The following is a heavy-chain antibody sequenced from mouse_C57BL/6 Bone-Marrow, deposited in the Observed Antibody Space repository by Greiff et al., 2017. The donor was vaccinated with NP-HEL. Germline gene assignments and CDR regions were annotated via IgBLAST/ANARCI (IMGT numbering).Heavy chain of an antibody. J-gene: IGHJ4*01. CDR3: AKYDYEGDYAMDY. CDR2: IYPRSGNT. CDR1: GYTFTSYG. V-gene: IGHV1-81*01. D-gene: IGHD2-4*01. Sequence: VKLMESGAELARPGASVKLSCKASGYTFTSYGISWVKQRTGQGLEWIGEIYPRSGNTYYNEKFKGKATLTADKSSSTAYMELRSLTSEDSAVYFCAKYDYEGDYAMDYWGQGTSVTVSS.